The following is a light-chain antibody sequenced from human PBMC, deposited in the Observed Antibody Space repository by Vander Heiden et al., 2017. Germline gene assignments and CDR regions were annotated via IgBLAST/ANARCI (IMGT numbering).Light chain of an antibody. V-gene: IGKV1-33*01. J-gene: IGKJ2*02. CDR3: QHDDNLPRT. Sequence: DIQLTQSPSSLSASVGDRATITCPASQDISNYLNWYQQKPGKAPKLLIYDASNLETGVPSRFSGSGSGTDFTFTISSLQPEDFATYYCQHDDNLPRTFGQGTKLEIK. CDR2: DAS. CDR1: QDISNY.